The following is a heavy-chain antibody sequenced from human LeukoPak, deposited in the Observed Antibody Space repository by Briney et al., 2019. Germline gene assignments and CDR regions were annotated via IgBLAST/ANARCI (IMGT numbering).Heavy chain of an antibody. D-gene: IGHD3-3*01. J-gene: IGHJ5*02. Sequence: PSETLSLTCTVSGYSISSGYYWGWIRQPPGKGLEWIGSMYYSGSTYYNPSLKSRVTISVDTSKNQFSLKLSSVTAADTAVYYCARRVISEISIDKGNWLDPWGQGTLVTVSS. CDR1: GYSISSGYY. CDR2: MYYSGST. V-gene: IGHV4-38-2*02. CDR3: ARRVISEISIDKGNWLDP.